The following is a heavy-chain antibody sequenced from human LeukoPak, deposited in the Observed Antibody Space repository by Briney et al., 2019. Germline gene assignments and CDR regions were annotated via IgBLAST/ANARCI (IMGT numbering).Heavy chain of an antibody. J-gene: IGHJ4*02. Sequence: SQTLSLTCTVSGTSISSGGYYWSWIRQHPGKGLECIAYIYHTGSTYYNPSLKSRVIISVDTSQNQFSLTLRSVTAADTAAYYCARVIGPGSSSDYWGQGTQVTVSS. CDR1: GTSISSGGYY. D-gene: IGHD3-10*01. V-gene: IGHV4-31*03. CDR3: ARVIGPGSSSDY. CDR2: IYHTGST.